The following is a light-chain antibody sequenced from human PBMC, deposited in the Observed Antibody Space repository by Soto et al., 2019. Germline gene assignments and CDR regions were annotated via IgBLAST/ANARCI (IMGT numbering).Light chain of an antibody. J-gene: IGKJ5*01. CDR1: QSLLHSNGYNY. CDR2: LGS. V-gene: IGKV2-28*01. CDR3: MQALQTPSIT. Sequence: DIVMTQSPLSLPVTPGEPASISCRSSQSLLHSNGYNYLDWYLQKPGQSPQLLIYLGSNRASGDPDRISGSGSGTDFTLKISRVEAEDVGVYYCMQALQTPSITFGQGTRLEIK.